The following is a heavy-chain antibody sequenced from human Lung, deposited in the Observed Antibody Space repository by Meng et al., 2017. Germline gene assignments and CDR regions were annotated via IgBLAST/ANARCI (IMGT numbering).Heavy chain of an antibody. CDR3: ARVRVGGTAAQFDY. CDR2: IYYSGST. CDR1: AGSISSGGYY. Sequence: SETLSLTCTVSAGSISSGGYYCSWIRQHPGKGLEWIGYIYYSGSTYYNPSLKSRLTISVDTSQNQFSLNLNSVTAADTAVYYCARVRVGGTAAQFDYWGQGTLVTVSS. D-gene: IGHD1-26*01. J-gene: IGHJ4*02. V-gene: IGHV4-31*03.